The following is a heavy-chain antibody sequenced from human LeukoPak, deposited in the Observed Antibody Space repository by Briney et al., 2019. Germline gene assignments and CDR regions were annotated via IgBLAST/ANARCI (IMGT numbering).Heavy chain of an antibody. J-gene: IGHJ3*02. CDR2: INPNSGGT. Sequence: ASVKVSCKASGYTFTGYYMHWVRQAPGQGLEWMGWINPNSGGTNYAQKFQGRVTMTRDTSISTAYMGLSRLRSDDTAVYYCARVWVVVPAAIENAFDIWGQGTMVTVSS. CDR1: GYTFTGYY. CDR3: ARVWVVVPAAIENAFDI. D-gene: IGHD2-2*01. V-gene: IGHV1-2*02.